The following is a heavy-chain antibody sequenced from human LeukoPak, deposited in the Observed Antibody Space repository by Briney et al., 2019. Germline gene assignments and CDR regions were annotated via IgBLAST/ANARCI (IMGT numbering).Heavy chain of an antibody. CDR2: IGGDSRT. Sequence: GGSLRLSCAASGFTFSSNAMSWVRQAPGKGLEWVSGIGGDSRTHYADSVEGRFTISRDTSKNLLYLQMNNLRAEETAVYYCAKDILRWSFDYWGQGTLVTVSS. CDR3: AKDILRWSFDY. D-gene: IGHD4-23*01. J-gene: IGHJ4*02. CDR1: GFTFSSNA. V-gene: IGHV3-23*01.